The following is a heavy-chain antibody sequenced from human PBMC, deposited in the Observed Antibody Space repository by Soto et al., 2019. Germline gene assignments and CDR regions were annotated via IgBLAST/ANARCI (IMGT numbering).Heavy chain of an antibody. Sequence: GGSLRLSCAASGFTFSSYAISWVRQAPGKGLEWVSVISGSGGTTYYADSVKGRFTISRDNSKNTLYLQMNNLRAEDTAVYYCANPPSDCIRSICPDSFYYWGRGALVIVSS. CDR3: ANPPSDCIRSICPDSFYY. V-gene: IGHV3-23*01. J-gene: IGHJ4*02. CDR1: GFTFSSYA. D-gene: IGHD2-2*01. CDR2: ISGSGGTT.